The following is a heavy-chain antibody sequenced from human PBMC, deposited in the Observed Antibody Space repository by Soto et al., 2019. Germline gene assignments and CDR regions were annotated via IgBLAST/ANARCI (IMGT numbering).Heavy chain of an antibody. CDR2: IYYSGST. V-gene: IGHV4-39*01. CDR1: GGSISSSSYY. CDR3: ARHPDYYDSSGPIGRDY. J-gene: IGHJ4*02. Sequence: SETLSLTCTVSGGSISSSSYYWGWIRQPPGKGLEWIGSIYYSGSTYYNPSLKSRVTISVDTSKNQFSLKLSSVTAADTAVYYCARHPDYYDSSGPIGRDYWGQGTLVTVSS. D-gene: IGHD3-22*01.